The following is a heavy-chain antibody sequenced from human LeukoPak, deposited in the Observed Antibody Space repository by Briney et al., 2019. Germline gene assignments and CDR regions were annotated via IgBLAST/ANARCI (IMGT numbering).Heavy chain of an antibody. CDR3: ARQNYDEVNYYYYGLDV. J-gene: IGHJ6*02. V-gene: IGHV4-59*08. CDR2: IYYRGST. CDR1: GGSISSNY. Sequence: PSETLSLTCTVSGGSISSNYWSWIRQSPGKGLGWIGNIYYRGSTDYNPSLKSRVTISVDTSKNQFSLKLSSVTAADTAVYYCARQNYDEVNYYYYGLDVWGQGTTVTVSS. D-gene: IGHD3-3*01.